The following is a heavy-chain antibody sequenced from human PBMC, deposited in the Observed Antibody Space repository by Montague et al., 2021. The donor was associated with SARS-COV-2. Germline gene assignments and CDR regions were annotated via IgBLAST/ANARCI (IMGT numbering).Heavy chain of an antibody. Sequence: SLRLSCAASGFAFNNFAMTWVRQPPGKGLEWVSSIFGSGSGTYYADSVKGRFTISRDNSRNTVYLQMNSLRSEDTAKYYCAKQPGAGAVVYWYFDLWGRGTEVSVSS. CDR3: AKQPGAGAVVYWYFDL. CDR1: GFAFNNFA. D-gene: IGHD6-19*01. V-gene: IGHV3-23*01. J-gene: IGHJ2*01. CDR2: IFGSGSGT.